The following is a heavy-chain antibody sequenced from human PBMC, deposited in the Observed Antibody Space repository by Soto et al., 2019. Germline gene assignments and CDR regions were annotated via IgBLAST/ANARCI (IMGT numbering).Heavy chain of an antibody. CDR1: GFTFSSYE. V-gene: IGHV3-48*03. CDR2: ISSSGSTI. CDR3: ARGSGFPGAFDI. D-gene: IGHD1-26*01. J-gene: IGHJ3*02. Sequence: GGSLRLSCAASGFTFSSYEMNWVRQAPGKGLEWDSYISSSGSTIYYADSVKGRFTISRDNAKNSLYLQMNSLRAEDTAVYYCARGSGFPGAFDIWGHGTMVTV.